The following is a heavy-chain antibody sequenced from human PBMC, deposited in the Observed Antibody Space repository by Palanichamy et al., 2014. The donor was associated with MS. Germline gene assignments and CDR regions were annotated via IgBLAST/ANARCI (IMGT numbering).Heavy chain of an antibody. CDR1: GFTVSSNY. D-gene: IGHD1-26*01. CDR3: ARDGGYYDASDH. CDR2: IYGAATT. V-gene: IGHV3-66*01. Sequence: EVQLVESGGGLVQPGGSLRLSCAASGFTVSSNYLSWVRQAPGKGLEWVSVIYGAATTSYADSVKGRFTISRDISKNTLYLQMNSLRAEDTAVYYCARDGGYYDASDHWSQGTLVTVSS. J-gene: IGHJ4*02.